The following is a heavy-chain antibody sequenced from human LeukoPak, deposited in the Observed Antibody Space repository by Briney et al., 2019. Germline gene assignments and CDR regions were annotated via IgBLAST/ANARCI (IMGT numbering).Heavy chain of an antibody. CDR1: GGSISSYY. D-gene: IGHD4-11*01. CDR3: ARVNEHDYPDLPFDY. Sequence: SETLSLTCTVSGGSISSYYWSWIRQPPGKGLEWIGYIYYSGSTYYNPSLKSRVTISVDTSKNQFSLKLSSVTAADTAVYYCARVNEHDYPDLPFDYWGQGTLVTVSS. V-gene: IGHV4-59*06. J-gene: IGHJ4*02. CDR2: IYYSGST.